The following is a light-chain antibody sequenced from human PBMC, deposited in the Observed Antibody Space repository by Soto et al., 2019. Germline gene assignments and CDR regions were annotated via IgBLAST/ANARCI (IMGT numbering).Light chain of an antibody. CDR2: EVS. J-gene: IGLJ3*02. CDR3: TSYAGSNIGV. Sequence: QSALTQPPSASGSPGQSVTISCTGTSSDVGAYNYVSWYQQYPGKAPKLMIYEVSKRPSGFPDRFSGSKSGKTASLTVSGLQPEDEAAYYCTSYAGSNIGVFGGGTKVTVL. V-gene: IGLV2-8*01. CDR1: SSDVGAYNY.